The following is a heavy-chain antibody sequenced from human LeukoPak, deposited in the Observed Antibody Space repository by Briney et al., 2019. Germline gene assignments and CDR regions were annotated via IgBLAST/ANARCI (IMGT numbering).Heavy chain of an antibody. CDR2: ISSSSSTI. D-gene: IGHD5-18*01. CDR3: AKFVDTTMVNYFDY. Sequence: GGSLRLSCAASGFTFSSYSMNWVRQAPGKGLEWVSYISSSSSTIAYSDSVKDRFTISRDNAKNSLYLQMNSLRDEDTAVYYCAKFVDTTMVNYFDYWGQGTLVTVSS. V-gene: IGHV3-48*02. CDR1: GFTFSSYS. J-gene: IGHJ4*02.